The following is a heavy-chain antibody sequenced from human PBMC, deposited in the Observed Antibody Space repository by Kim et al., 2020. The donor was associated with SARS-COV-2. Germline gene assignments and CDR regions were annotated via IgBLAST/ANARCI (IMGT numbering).Heavy chain of an antibody. J-gene: IGHJ6*02. CDR3: ARDSGIGLELPRRFVQYYYYGMDV. CDR1: GGSISSYY. D-gene: IGHD1-7*01. V-gene: IGHV4-59*13. CDR2: IYYSGST. Sequence: SETLSLTCTVSGGSISSYYWSWIRQPPGKGLEWIGYIYYSGSTNYNPSLKSRVTISVDTSKNQFSLKLSSVTAADTAVYYCARDSGIGLELPRRFVQYYYYGMDVWGQGTTVTVSS.